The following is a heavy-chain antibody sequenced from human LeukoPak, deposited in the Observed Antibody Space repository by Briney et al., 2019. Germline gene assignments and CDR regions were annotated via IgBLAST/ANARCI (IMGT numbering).Heavy chain of an antibody. CDR1: GGSITNYF. CDR3: ATGTDGYKSDL. V-gene: IGHV4-59*01. CDR2: ISYSGTT. D-gene: IGHD5-24*01. J-gene: IGHJ4*02. Sequence: KPSETLSLTCTVSGGSITNYFWSWLRQPPGKGLEWIGYISYSGTTNYIPSLKSRVTISVNTSKTQFSLKLSSVTTADTAVYYCATGTDGYKSDLWGQGTLVSVSS.